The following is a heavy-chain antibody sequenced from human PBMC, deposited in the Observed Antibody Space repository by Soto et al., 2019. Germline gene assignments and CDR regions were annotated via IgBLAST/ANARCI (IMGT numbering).Heavy chain of an antibody. V-gene: IGHV4-30-2*01. CDR2: IYHSGST. CDR3: ARVACSNPRCGSGWFDP. CDR1: GGSISSGDYS. J-gene: IGHJ5*02. Sequence: TLSLTCAVSGGSISSGDYSWSWIRQPPGKGLEWIGYIYHSGSTYYNPSLKSRVTISVDRSKNHFSLRLSPVTAADTAVYYCARVACSNPRCGSGWFDPWGPGTLVTVSS. D-gene: IGHD2-15*01.